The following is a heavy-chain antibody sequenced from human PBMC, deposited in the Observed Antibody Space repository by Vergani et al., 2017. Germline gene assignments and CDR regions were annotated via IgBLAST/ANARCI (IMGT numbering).Heavy chain of an antibody. Sequence: EVRRMASGGGLVQPGGSLSLSCVASGFTFSDPFMDWVREAPGKGLGWVGRTRNKANSYTTEYAASVKSRFTISRDDSKNSLYLQMNSLKMEDTAVNYCARLVYCSSTTCRQAFDIWKQGTMVTVS. V-gene: IGHV3-72*01. CDR3: ARLVYCSSTTCRQAFDI. D-gene: IGHD2-2*01. CDR2: TRNKANSYTT. J-gene: IGHJ3*02. CDR1: GFTFSDPF.